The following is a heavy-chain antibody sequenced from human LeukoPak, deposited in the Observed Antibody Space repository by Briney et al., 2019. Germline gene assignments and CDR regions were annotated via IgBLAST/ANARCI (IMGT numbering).Heavy chain of an antibody. D-gene: IGHD4-11*01. V-gene: IGHV3-23*01. CDR3: AEHPSPYSKIPDY. CDR1: GFTFSSYA. Sequence: GGSLRLSCAASGFTFSSYAMSWVRQAPGKGLEWASAISGSGGSTYYADSVKGRFTISRDNSKNTLYLQMNSLRAEDTAVYYCAEHPSPYSKIPDYWGQGTLVTVSS. CDR2: ISGSGGST. J-gene: IGHJ4*02.